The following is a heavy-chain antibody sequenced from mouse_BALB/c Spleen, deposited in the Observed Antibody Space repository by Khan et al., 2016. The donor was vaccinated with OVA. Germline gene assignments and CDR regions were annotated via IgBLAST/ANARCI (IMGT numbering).Heavy chain of an antibody. Sequence: QIQLVQSGPELKKPGETVKISCKASGYTFTNYGMNWVKQAPGKGLKWMGWINTYTGEPTYTGDFKGRFAFSLETSASTAYLQINNLKNEDMAICFCARGASYWYFDVWGAGTTVTVSS. CDR2: INTYTGEP. V-gene: IGHV9-1*02. CDR3: ARGASYWYFDV. CDR1: GYTFTNYG. J-gene: IGHJ1*01.